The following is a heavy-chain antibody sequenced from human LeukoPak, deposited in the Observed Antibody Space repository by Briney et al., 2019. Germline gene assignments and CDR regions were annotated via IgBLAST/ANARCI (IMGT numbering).Heavy chain of an antibody. D-gene: IGHD5-24*01. CDR3: ARVNGRDGYNYDY. CDR1: GGSISSGGYY. V-gene: IGHV4-31*03. CDR2: IYYSGST. J-gene: IGHJ4*02. Sequence: SETLSLTCTVSGGSISSGGYYWSWIRQHPGKDLEWIGYIYYSGSTYYNPSLKSRVTISVDTSKNQFSLKLSSVTAADTAVYYCARVNGRDGYNYDYWGQGTLVTVSS.